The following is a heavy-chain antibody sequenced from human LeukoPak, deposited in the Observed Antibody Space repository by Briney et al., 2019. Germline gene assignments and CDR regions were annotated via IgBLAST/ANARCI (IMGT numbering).Heavy chain of an antibody. D-gene: IGHD4-17*01. CDR2: IYSGGST. V-gene: IGHV3-53*01. CDR3: ARYGDYQADGMDV. J-gene: IGHJ6*02. Sequence: GGSLRLSCAASGFTFTSYSMSWVRQAPGKGLEWVSVIYSGGSTYYADSVKGRFTISRDNSKNTLYLQMNSLRAEDTAVYYCARYGDYQADGMDVWGQGTTVTVSS. CDR1: GFTFTSYS.